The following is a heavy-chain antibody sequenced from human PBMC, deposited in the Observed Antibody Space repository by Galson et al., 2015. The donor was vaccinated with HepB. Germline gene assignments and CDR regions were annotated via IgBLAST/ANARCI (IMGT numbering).Heavy chain of an antibody. CDR2: IDNYGSDL. CDR1: EFILSDYW. Sequence: SLRLSCAATEFILSDYWIHWVRQGPGKGLVWVSRIDNYGSDLIYADSVKGRFTISRDYSKNTVYLQMNSLRAEDTAVYYCVRSSGRPDYWGPGTLVTVSS. CDR3: VRSSGRPDY. V-gene: IGHV3-74*01. D-gene: IGHD6-19*01. J-gene: IGHJ4*02.